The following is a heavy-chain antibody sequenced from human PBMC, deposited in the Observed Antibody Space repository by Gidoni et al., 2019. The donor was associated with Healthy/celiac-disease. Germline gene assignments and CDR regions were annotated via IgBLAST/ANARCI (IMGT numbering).Heavy chain of an antibody. CDR3: ARTPLDLQLWLAYFDY. Sequence: QVQLVESGGGVVQPGRSLSLSCAASGFTFSSYAMHWVRQAPGKGLEWVAVISYDGRNKYYADSVKGRFTISRDNSKNTLYLQMNSVRAEDTAVYYCARTPLDLQLWLAYFDYWGQGTLVTVSS. J-gene: IGHJ4*02. CDR1: GFTFSSYA. D-gene: IGHD5-18*01. V-gene: IGHV3-30*04. CDR2: ISYDGRNK.